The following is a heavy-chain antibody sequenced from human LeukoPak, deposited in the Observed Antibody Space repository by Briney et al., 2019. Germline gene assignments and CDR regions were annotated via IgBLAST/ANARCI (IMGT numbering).Heavy chain of an antibody. V-gene: IGHV7-4-1*02. CDR1: GYTLTSYA. J-gene: IGHJ4*02. Sequence: GASVKVSCKASGYTLTSYAMSWVRQAPGQGLEWMGWINTNTGNPTYAQGFTGRFVFSLDTSVSTAYLQISSLRAEDTAVYYCARFGVEMATDRDTGFDYWGQGTLVTVSS. CDR3: ARFGVEMATDRDTGFDY. D-gene: IGHD5-24*01. CDR2: INTNTGNP.